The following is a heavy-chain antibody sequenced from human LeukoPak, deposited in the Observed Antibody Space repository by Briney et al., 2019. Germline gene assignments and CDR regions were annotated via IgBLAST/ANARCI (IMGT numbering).Heavy chain of an antibody. J-gene: IGHJ3*02. D-gene: IGHD3-22*01. CDR2: IYYSGST. CDR3: ARHDDYDSSGYYYVLHAFDI. CDR1: GGSFSGYY. V-gene: IGHV4-59*08. Sequence: ASETLSLTCAVYGGSFSGYYWSWIRQPPGKGLEWIGYIYYSGSTNYNPSLKSRVTISVDTSKNQFSLKLSSVTAADTAVYYCARHDDYDSSGYYYVLHAFDIWGQGTMVTVSS.